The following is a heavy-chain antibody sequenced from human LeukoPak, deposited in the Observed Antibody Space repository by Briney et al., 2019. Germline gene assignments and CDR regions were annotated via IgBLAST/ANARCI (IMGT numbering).Heavy chain of an antibody. CDR1: GFTFSSDA. D-gene: IGHD1-1*01. Sequence: PGGSLRLSCAASGFTFSSDAMHWLRQAPGKGREWVAMILSDGRKKYYPDSVRGRFTIARDNSKNTLYLQMNSLREEDKAVYYCVKAGAGHWTFQYWGQGTLVPVTS. J-gene: IGHJ1*01. CDR3: VKAGAGHWTFQY. CDR2: ILSDGRKK. V-gene: IGHV3-30*02.